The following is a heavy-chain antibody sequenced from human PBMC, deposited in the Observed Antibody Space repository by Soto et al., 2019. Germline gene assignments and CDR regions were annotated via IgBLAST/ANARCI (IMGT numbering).Heavy chain of an antibody. J-gene: IGHJ2*01. CDR2: IYYSGTT. V-gene: IGHV4-61*01. CDR3: ARFNWYFDL. Sequence: SETLSLTCTVSGGSVSSGNYYWSWIRQPPGKGLEWIGYIYYSGTTNYNPSLTSRVTMLVDTSKNQFSLKLSSVTAADTAVYYCARFNWYFDLWGRGTLVTVS. CDR1: GGSVSSGNYY.